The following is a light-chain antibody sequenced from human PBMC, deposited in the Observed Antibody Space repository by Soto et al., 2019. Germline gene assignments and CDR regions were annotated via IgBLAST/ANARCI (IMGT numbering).Light chain of an antibody. Sequence: QSVLTQPPSASGSPGQSVTMSCTGTSSDIGGYNYVSWYQQHPGKAPKLIIYEVNKRPSGVPDRFSGSKSGNTASLTVSGLQAEDEADYYCGTWDSSLSAYVFGTGTKLTVL. V-gene: IGLV2-8*01. J-gene: IGLJ1*01. CDR1: SSDIGGYNY. CDR2: EVN. CDR3: GTWDSSLSAYV.